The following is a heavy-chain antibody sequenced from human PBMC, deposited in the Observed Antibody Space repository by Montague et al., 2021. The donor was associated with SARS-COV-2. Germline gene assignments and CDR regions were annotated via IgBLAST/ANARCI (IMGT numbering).Heavy chain of an antibody. CDR2: TYYRSKWYN. CDR1: GDSVSSNIAT. V-gene: IGHV6-1*01. CDR3: ARIPVGSKYYFDF. D-gene: IGHD2-2*01. Sequence: CAISGDSVSSNIATWNWIRQSPSRGLEWLGRTYYRSKWYNDYAESVKSRITIDPDTSKHQFSLHLNSVTPEDTAVYYCARIPVGSKYYFDFWGHGTLVTVSS. J-gene: IGHJ4*01.